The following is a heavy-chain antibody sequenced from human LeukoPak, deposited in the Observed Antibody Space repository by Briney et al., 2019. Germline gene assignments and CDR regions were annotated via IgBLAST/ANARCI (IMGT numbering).Heavy chain of an antibody. CDR3: ARVGDIVVVVAATPRHFQH. D-gene: IGHD2-15*01. CDR1: GYTFTGYY. CDR2: INPNSGGT. Sequence: GASVKVSCKASGYTFTGYYMHRVRQAPGQGLEWMGWINPNSGGTNYAQKFQGRVTMTRDTSISTAYVELSRLRSDDTAVYYCARVGDIVVVVAATPRHFQHWGQGTLVTVSS. J-gene: IGHJ1*01. V-gene: IGHV1-2*02.